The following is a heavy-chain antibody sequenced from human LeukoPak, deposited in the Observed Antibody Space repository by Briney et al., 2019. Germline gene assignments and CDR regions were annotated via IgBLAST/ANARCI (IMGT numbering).Heavy chain of an antibody. J-gene: IGHJ4*02. V-gene: IGHV1-69*04. Sequence: ASVKVSCTASGGTFSSYAISWVRQAPGQGLEWMGRIIPILGIANYAQKFQGRVTITADKSTSTAYMELSSLRSEDTAVYYCASPQGSEYYFDYWGQGTLVTVSS. CDR1: GGTFSSYA. CDR2: IIPILGIA. CDR3: ASPQGSEYYFDY.